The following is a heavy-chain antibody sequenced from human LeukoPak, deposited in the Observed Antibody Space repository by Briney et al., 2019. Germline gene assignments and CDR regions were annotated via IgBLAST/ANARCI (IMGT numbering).Heavy chain of an antibody. CDR1: GVSFSGYY. D-gene: IGHD3-10*01. CDR2: INHSGST. Sequence: SETLSLTCAVYGVSFSGYYWSWIRQPPGKGLEWIGEINHSGSTNYNPSLESRVTISVDTSKNQFSLKLSSVTAADTAVYYCASKTRWFGELLPEDYWGQGTLVTVSS. J-gene: IGHJ4*02. CDR3: ASKTRWFGELLPEDY. V-gene: IGHV4-34*01.